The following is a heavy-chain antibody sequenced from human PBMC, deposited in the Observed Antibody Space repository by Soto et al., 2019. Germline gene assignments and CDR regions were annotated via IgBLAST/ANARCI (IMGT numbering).Heavy chain of an antibody. Sequence: PGGSLRLSCAASGFTFSTYAMHWVRQAPCKGLEWVAVISYDGTNKYYADSVKGRFTISRDNSKNTLYLQMNSLRAEDTAVYYCARSLIDSSGFRYDAFGIWGQGTMVTVSS. V-gene: IGHV3-30-3*01. J-gene: IGHJ3*02. CDR3: ARSLIDSSGFRYDAFGI. D-gene: IGHD6-19*01. CDR2: ISYDGTNK. CDR1: GFTFSTYA.